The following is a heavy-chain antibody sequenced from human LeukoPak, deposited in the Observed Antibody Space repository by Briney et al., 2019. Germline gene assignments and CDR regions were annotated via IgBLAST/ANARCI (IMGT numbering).Heavy chain of an antibody. CDR3: AREKKYYDFWSGYVAYMDV. CDR1: GGSFSGYY. D-gene: IGHD3-3*01. CDR2: INHSGST. Sequence: SETLSLTCAVYGGSFSGYYWSWIRQPPGKGLEWIGEINHSGSTNYNPSLKSRVTISVDTSKNQFSLKLSSVTAADTAAYYCAREKKYYDFWSGYVAYMDVWGKGTTVTVSS. V-gene: IGHV4-34*01. J-gene: IGHJ6*03.